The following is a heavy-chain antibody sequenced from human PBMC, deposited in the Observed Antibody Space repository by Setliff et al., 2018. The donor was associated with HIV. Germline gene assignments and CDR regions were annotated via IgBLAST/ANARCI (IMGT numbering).Heavy chain of an antibody. CDR3: ARASGHGAHQGMDV. D-gene: IGHD4-17*01. Sequence: SETLSLTCTVSGGSINSGHYYWSWIRQHPGKGLEWIGYVHSTGSTYYNPSLKSRPSISVDTSKSHFSLNLISVTAEDAAVYYCARASGHGAHQGMDVWCQGTTVTVSS. CDR1: GGSINSGHYY. V-gene: IGHV4-31*03. CDR2: VHSTGST. J-gene: IGHJ6*02.